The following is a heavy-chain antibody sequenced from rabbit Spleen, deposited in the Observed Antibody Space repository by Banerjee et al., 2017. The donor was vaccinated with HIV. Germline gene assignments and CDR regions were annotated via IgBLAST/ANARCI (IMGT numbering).Heavy chain of an antibody. CDR2: VYMGSGSI. Sequence: QGQVEESGGGLVKPGGTLTLTCTVSGFSFSSAYDICWVRQAPGKGLEWLACVYMGSGSIYYANWAKGRFTISKTSTTTVTLQMTSLTVADTATYFCARDAGTSFSTYGMDLWGQGTLVTVS. V-gene: IGHV1S45*01. D-gene: IGHD8-1*01. CDR1: GFSFSSAYD. CDR3: ARDAGTSFSTYGMDL. J-gene: IGHJ6*01.